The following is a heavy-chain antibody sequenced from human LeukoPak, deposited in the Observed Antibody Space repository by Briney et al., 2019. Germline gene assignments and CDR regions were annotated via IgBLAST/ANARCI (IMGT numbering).Heavy chain of an antibody. Sequence: SETLSLTCTVSGGSISSYYWSWIRQPPGKGLEWIGYIDYSGSTNYNPSLKSRVTISVDTSKNQFSLKLTSVTAADTAVYYCARPVPSRLGWFDPWGQGTLVTVSS. V-gene: IGHV4-59*01. CDR2: IDYSGST. CDR3: ARPVPSRLGWFDP. CDR1: GGSISSYY. J-gene: IGHJ5*02. D-gene: IGHD1-1*01.